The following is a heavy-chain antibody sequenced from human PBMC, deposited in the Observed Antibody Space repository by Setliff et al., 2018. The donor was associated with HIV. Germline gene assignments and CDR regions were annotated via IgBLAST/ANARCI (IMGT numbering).Heavy chain of an antibody. CDR2: LNTDGSST. CDR3: ARGYYGSDLQNGMDV. D-gene: IGHD3-10*01. J-gene: IGHJ6*02. CDR1: GFTFSSYW. V-gene: IGHV3-74*03. Sequence: PGGSLRLSCAASGFTFSSYWMHWARQAPGKGLVWVSRLNTDGSSTKYADSVKGRFTISRDNVKNTLYLQMNSLRGEDTAVYFCARGYYGSDLQNGMDVWGQGTTVTVSS.